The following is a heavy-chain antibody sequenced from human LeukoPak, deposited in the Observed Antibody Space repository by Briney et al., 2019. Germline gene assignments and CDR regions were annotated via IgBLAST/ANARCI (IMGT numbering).Heavy chain of an antibody. J-gene: IGHJ4*02. V-gene: IGHV1-2*02. CDR1: GYTFTGYY. D-gene: IGHD3-22*01. CDR3: ARYYYDNSGYRSDF. Sequence: ASVKVSCKASGYTFTGYYMNWVRQAPGQGLEWMGWINPNSGGTNYAQKFQDRVTMTRDTSISTAYMELSRLRSDDTAVYYCARYYYDNSGYRSDFWGQGTLVTVSS. CDR2: INPNSGGT.